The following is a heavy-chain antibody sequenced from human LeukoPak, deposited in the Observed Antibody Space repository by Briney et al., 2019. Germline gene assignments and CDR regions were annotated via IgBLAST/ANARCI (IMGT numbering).Heavy chain of an antibody. Sequence: PGGSLRLSCAASGFTFSSYAMHWVRQAPGKGLEWVAVISYDGSNKYYADSVKGRFTISRDNSKNTLYLQMNSLRAEDTAVHYCARVGGSGVVIIGHFDYWGQGTLVTVSS. J-gene: IGHJ4*02. CDR2: ISYDGSNK. V-gene: IGHV3-30-3*01. D-gene: IGHD3-3*01. CDR3: ARVGGSGVVIIGHFDY. CDR1: GFTFSSYA.